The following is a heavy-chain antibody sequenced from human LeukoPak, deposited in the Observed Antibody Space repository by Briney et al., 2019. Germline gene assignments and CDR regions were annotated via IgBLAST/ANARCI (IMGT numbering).Heavy chain of an antibody. CDR1: GFTFRSYW. Sequence: GGSLRLSCAASGFTFRSYWMSWVRQAPGKGPACVANIKTDGSETYYVDSVKGRFTISRDNAKNSLFLQMNSLRAEDTAIYYCVSAVRGSPIDYWGQGTLVSVPS. CDR2: IKTDGSET. J-gene: IGHJ4*02. V-gene: IGHV3-7*01. D-gene: IGHD3-10*01. CDR3: VSAVRGSPIDY.